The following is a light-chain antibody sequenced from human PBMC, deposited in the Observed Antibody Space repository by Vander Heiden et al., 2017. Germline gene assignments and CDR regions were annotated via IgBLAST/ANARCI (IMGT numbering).Light chain of an antibody. CDR1: QTVRSH. J-gene: IGKJ1*01. CDR2: DAS. CDR3: QQYYNWWT. Sequence: IAMTYSPGLVSLSSGEGATSPRSASQTVRSHLAWYQQKPGQAPRLLIYDASAWATGVPARFSGSGSGTDFALTISSLQSEDFAVYYCQQYYNWWTFGQGTKVELK. V-gene: IGKV3-15*01.